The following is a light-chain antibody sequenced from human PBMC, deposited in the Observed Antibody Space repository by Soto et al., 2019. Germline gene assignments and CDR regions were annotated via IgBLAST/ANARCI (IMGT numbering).Light chain of an antibody. CDR1: QGVGGW. Sequence: IQMTQSPSSVSASVGDRVTMTCRASQGVGGWLAWYQQKPGKVPKLLIYATSSLHSGVPSRFSGSGSGTDYTLIISSLQPEDFATYYCQQTHNLPLSFGPGTKVDIK. CDR2: ATS. CDR3: QQTHNLPLS. V-gene: IGKV1-12*01. J-gene: IGKJ3*01.